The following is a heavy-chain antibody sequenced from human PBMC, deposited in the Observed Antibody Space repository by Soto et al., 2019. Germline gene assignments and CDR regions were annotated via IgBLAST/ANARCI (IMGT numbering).Heavy chain of an antibody. CDR1: GYSISSYYY. Sequence: SETLSLTCDVSGYSISSYYYWGWIRQPPGEGLEWIGSIYHSGSTYYNPSLRSRVTISIDPSENQFSLKLTSVTDADTAVYYCARDLIYYGNYYYSLDVWGQGTTVTVS. V-gene: IGHV4-38-2*02. D-gene: IGHD3-16*01. CDR2: IYHSGST. CDR3: ARDLIYYGNYYYSLDV. J-gene: IGHJ6*02.